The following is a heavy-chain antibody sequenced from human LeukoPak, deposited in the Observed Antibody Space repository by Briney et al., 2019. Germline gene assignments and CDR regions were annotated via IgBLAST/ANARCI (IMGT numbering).Heavy chain of an antibody. CDR3: ARSSLIAALDY. J-gene: IGHJ4*02. CDR2: INHSGST. Sequence: SETLSLTCAVYGGSFSGYYWSWIRQPPGKGLEWIGEINHSGSTNYNPSLKRRVTISVDTSKNQFSLKLSSVTAADTAVYYCARSSLIAALDYWGQGTLVTVSS. D-gene: IGHD6-6*01. V-gene: IGHV4-34*01. CDR1: GGSFSGYY.